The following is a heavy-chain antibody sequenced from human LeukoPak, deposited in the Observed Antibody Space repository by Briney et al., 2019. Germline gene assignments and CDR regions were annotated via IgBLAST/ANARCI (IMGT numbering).Heavy chain of an antibody. V-gene: IGHV1-2*02. CDR2: INPNSGGT. J-gene: IGHJ4*02. CDR1: GYTFTGYY. D-gene: IGHD1-1*01. Sequence: GASVKVSCKASGYTFTGYYMHWVRQAPGQGLEWMGWINPNSGGTNYAQKFQGRVTMTRDTSISTAYMELSRLRSDDTAVYYCARAPGYPLEPLPPGYWGQGTLVTVSS. CDR3: ARAPGYPLEPLPPGY.